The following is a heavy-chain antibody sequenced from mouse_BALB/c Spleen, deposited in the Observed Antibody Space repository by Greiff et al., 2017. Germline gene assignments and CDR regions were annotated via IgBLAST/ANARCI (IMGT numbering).Heavy chain of an antibody. CDR1: GYTFTSYW. CDR3: ASRSTMVKNWYFDV. Sequence: QVQLQQPGAELVRPGASVKLSCKASGYTFTSYWMNWVKQRPEQGLEWIGRIDPYDSETHYNQKFKDKAILTVDKSSSTAYMQLSSLTSEDSAVYYCASRSTMVKNWYFDVWGAGTTVTVSS. D-gene: IGHD2-2*01. CDR2: IDPYDSET. J-gene: IGHJ1*01. V-gene: IGHV1-74*01.